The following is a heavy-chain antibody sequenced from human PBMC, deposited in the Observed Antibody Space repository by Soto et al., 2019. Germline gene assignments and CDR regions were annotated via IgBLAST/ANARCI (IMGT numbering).Heavy chain of an antibody. CDR2: IKSKTDGGTT. V-gene: IGHV3-15*07. CDR1: GFTFSNAW. J-gene: IGHJ6*01. D-gene: IGHD3-22*01. Sequence: PGGSLRLSCAASGFTFSNAWMNWVRQAPGKGLEWVGRIKSKTDGGTTDYAAPVKGRFTISRDDSKNTLYLQMNSLKTEDTAVYYCTTRVRDNYYDSSGYMYYYYGMDVWGQGTTVTVSS. CDR3: TTRVRDNYYDSSGYMYYYYGMDV.